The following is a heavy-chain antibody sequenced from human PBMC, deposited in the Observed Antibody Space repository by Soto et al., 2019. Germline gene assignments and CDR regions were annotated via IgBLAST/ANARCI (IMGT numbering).Heavy chain of an antibody. V-gene: IGHV4-39*01. Sequence: SETLSLTCSVSGGSINRNDYYWGWIRQPPGKGLEWIGTIYYGGSTYYTPSLRSRVFISVDTPKNQFSLQLTSLTAAYTPVHYFLSLYGTHYSDGRGYSFDYWGQGTLVPVSS. CDR2: IYYGGST. CDR1: GGSINRNDYY. J-gene: IGHJ4*02. CDR3: LSLYGTHYSDGRGYSFDY. D-gene: IGHD3-22*01.